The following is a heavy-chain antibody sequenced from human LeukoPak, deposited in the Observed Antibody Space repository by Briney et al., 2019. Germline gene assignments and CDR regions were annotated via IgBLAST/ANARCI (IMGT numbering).Heavy chain of an antibody. CDR1: GGSISSGDYY. D-gene: IGHD3-10*01. CDR3: ARAIANSGSGLFDY. J-gene: IGHJ4*02. V-gene: IGHV4-30-4*01. CDR2: IYYSGST. Sequence: PSETLSLTCTVSGGSISSGDYYWSWIRRPPGKGLEWIGYIYYSGSTYYNPSLKSRVTISLDTSKNQFSLRLTSVTAADTAVYYCARAIANSGSGLFDYWGQGTLWTVSS.